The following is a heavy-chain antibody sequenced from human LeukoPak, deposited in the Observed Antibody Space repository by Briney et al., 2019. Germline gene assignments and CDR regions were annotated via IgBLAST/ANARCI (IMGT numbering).Heavy chain of an antibody. CDR3: ARNRGYYYYYMDV. CDR2: IYSGGYA. Sequence: GGSLRLSCAASGFTVSSNYMSWVRQAPGKGLEWVSIIYSGGYACYADSVKGRFTISRDNSKNTLYLQMNSLRAEDTAVYYCARNRGYYYYYMDVWAKGTTVTVSS. CDR1: GFTVSSNY. V-gene: IGHV3-53*01. J-gene: IGHJ6*03.